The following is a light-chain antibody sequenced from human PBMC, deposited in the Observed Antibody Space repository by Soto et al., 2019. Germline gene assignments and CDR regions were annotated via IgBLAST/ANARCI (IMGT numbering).Light chain of an antibody. CDR2: DAS. Sequence: IKMNQSPSTLSASEGDRVTITCRASQSISSWLAWYQQKPGKAPKLLIYDASSLESGVPSRFSGSGSGTEFTLTISSLQPDDFATYYCQQYNSYRTFGQGTKVDI. CDR1: QSISSW. J-gene: IGKJ1*01. V-gene: IGKV1-5*01. CDR3: QQYNSYRT.